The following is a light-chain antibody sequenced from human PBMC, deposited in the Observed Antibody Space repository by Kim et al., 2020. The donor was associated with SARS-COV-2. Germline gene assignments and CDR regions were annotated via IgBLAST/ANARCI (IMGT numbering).Light chain of an antibody. J-gene: IGLJ3*02. CDR3: AAWDDSLDGPV. CDR1: SPNIGSTL. CDR2: NHN. V-gene: IGLV1-44*01. Sequence: QSVLTQPPSASGALGQRVTISCSGSSPNIGSTLVNWYQHFPGTAPKLLIYNHNRRPPGVPERFSASTSGTSASLAISGLQSEDEADYYCAAWDDSLDGPVFGGGTKVTVL.